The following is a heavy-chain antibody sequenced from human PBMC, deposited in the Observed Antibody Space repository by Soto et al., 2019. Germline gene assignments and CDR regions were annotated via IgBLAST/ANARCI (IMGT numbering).Heavy chain of an antibody. D-gene: IGHD6-13*01. V-gene: IGHV3-23*01. CDR2: ISGSGDST. CDR3: AKDSDGAAAGSTKFYGMDV. CDR1: GFTFSSYA. J-gene: IGHJ6*02. Sequence: EVQLLESGGGLVQPGGSLRLSCAASGFTFSSYAMSWVRQAPGKGLEWVSVISGSGDSTYYADSVRGRFTISRDNSKNTLYLQMNSLRVEDTAVYYCAKDSDGAAAGSTKFYGMDVWGQGTTVTVSS.